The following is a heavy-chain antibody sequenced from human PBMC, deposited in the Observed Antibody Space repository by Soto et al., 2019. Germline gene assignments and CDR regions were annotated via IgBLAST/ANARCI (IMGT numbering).Heavy chain of an antibody. J-gene: IGHJ3*02. CDR1: GFTFSSYS. V-gene: IGHV3-21*01. CDR2: ISSSSSYI. CDR3: ASQFSSGDAFDI. D-gene: IGHD6-19*01. Sequence: GSLRLSCAASGFTFSSYSMNWVRQAPGKGLEWVSSISSSSSYIYYADSVKGRFTISRDNAKNSLYLQMNSLRAEDTAVYYCASQFSSGDAFDIWGQGTMGTVSS.